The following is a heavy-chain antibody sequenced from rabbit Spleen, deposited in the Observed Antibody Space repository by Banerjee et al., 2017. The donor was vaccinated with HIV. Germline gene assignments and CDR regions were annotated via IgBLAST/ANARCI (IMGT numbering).Heavy chain of an antibody. CDR3: VRGSGWGFGYFKL. CDR2: ISTFGSA. CDR1: GFTLSSYY. D-gene: IGHD4-1*01. J-gene: IGHJ4*01. Sequence: QEQLVESGGGLVQPGGSLKLSCKASGFTLSSYYMNWVRQAPGKGLEYIGWISTFGSAYYASWVNGRFSISRENTQNTVSLQMNSLTAADTATYFCVRGSGWGFGYFKLWGQGTLVTVS. V-gene: IGHV1S29*01.